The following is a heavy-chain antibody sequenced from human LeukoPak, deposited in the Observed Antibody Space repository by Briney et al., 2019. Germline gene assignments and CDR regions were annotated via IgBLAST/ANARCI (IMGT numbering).Heavy chain of an antibody. V-gene: IGHV3-23*01. J-gene: IGHJ3*02. CDR1: GFTFSSYA. CDR2: ISGSGGST. D-gene: IGHD6-19*01. CDR3: AKGSSGWYWIDAFDI. Sequence: PGGSLRLSCAASGFTFSSYAMSWVRQAPGKGLEWVSAISGSGGSTYYADSVKGRFTISRDNSKNTLYLQMNSLRAEDMAVYYCAKGSSGWYWIDAFDIWGQGTMVTVSS.